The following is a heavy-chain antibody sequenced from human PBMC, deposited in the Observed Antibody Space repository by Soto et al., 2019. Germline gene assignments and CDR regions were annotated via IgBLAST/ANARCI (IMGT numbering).Heavy chain of an antibody. Sequence: SETLSLTCSVSGDSISTVDYFWAWIRQPPGQALEYIGYIYKSTTTYYNPSFESRVAIPLDTSKSQFSLTVTSVTAADTAVYFCARGRYCLTGRCFPNWFDSWGQGTLVTVSS. CDR2: IYKSTTT. J-gene: IGHJ5*01. D-gene: IGHD2-15*01. V-gene: IGHV4-30-4*01. CDR3: ARGRYCLTGRCFPNWFDS. CDR1: GDSISTVDYF.